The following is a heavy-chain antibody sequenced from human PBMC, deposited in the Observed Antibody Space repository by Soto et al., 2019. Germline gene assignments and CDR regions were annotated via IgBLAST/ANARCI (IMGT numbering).Heavy chain of an antibody. V-gene: IGHV4-31*03. J-gene: IGHJ4*02. CDR1: GGSISSGGYY. CDR2: IYYSGST. CDR3: ARGGSYRAKFDY. D-gene: IGHD1-26*01. Sequence: SETLSLTCTVSGGSISSGGYYWSWIRQHPGKGLEWIGYIYYSGSTYYNPSLKSRVTISVDTSKNQFSLKLSSVTAADTAVYYCARGGSYRAKFDYWGQGTLVTVSS.